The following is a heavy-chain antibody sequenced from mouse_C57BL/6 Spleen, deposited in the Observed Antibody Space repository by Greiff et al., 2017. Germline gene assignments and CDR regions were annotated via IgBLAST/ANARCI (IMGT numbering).Heavy chain of an antibody. V-gene: IGHV1-55*01. CDR2: IYPGSGST. CDR1: GYTFTSYW. CDR3: ARNQLKNYAMDD. Sequence: QVQLQQPGAELVKPGASVKMSCKASGYTFTSYWITWVKQRPGQGLEWIGDIYPGSGSTNYNEKFKSKATLTVDTSSSTGYMQLSSLTSEDSAVYYCARNQLKNYAMDDWGQGTSVTVSS. J-gene: IGHJ4*01.